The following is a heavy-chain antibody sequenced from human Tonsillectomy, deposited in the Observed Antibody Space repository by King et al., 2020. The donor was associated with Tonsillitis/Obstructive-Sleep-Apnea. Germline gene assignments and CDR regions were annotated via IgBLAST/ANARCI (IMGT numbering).Heavy chain of an antibody. CDR1: GFTFSRYG. V-gene: IGHV3-30*18. Sequence: VQLVESGGGVVQPGRSLRLSCAASGFTFSRYGMHWVRQAPGKGLEWLAAILYDGSNKYYKETVKGRFTISRDNSKNTLYLQMNSLRAEDTAVYYCAKDVGAIAGTAFWGQGTLVTVSS. CDR3: AKDVGAIAGTAF. D-gene: IGHD6-19*01. CDR2: ILYDGSNK. J-gene: IGHJ4*02.